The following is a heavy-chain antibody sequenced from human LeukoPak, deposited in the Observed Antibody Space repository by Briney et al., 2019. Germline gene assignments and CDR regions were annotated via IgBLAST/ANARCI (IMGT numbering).Heavy chain of an antibody. D-gene: IGHD3-22*01. V-gene: IGHV3-23*01. J-gene: IGHJ4*02. CDR3: AKARYYYDSSVPYYFDY. CDR2: ISGSGGST. CDR1: GFTSSSYA. Sequence: GGSLRLSCAASGFTSSSYAMSWVRQAPGKGLEWVSAISGSGGSTYYADSVKGRFTISRDNSKNTLYLQMNSLRAEDTAVYYCAKARYYYDSSVPYYFDYWGQGTLVSVSS.